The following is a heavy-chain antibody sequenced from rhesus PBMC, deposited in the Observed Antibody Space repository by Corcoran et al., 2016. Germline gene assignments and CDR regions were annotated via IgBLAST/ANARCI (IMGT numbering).Heavy chain of an antibody. CDR2: ISGSGGST. V-gene: IGHV4-173*01. CDR3: ARATSCYFDY. Sequence: QLQLQESGPGLVKPSETLSLTCAVSGGSISSNWWSWIRQPPGKGLEWIGRISGSGGSTSSNPSLKGRVTISTDPSKNQLSLKLISVTAADTAVYYCARATSCYFDYWGQGVLVTVSS. D-gene: IGHD1-1*01. CDR1: GGSISSNW. J-gene: IGHJ4*01.